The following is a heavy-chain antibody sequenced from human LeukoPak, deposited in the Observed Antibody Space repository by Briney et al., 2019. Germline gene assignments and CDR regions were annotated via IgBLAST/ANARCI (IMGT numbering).Heavy chain of an antibody. V-gene: IGHV3-48*02. D-gene: IGHD6-13*01. CDR2: ISSSSSTI. CDR1: GFTLSSYA. CDR3: ARVPPGYSGMHAFDI. Sequence: GGSLRLSCAASGFTLSSYAMNWVRQAPGKGLEWVSYISSSSSTIYYADSVKGRFTISRDNAKNSLYLQMNSLRDEDSAVYYCARVPPGYSGMHAFDIWGQGTMVTVSS. J-gene: IGHJ3*02.